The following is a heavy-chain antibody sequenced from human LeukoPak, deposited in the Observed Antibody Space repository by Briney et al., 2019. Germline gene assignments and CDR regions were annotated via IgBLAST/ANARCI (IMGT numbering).Heavy chain of an antibody. CDR2: INAGNGNT. V-gene: IGHV1-3*01. CDR1: GYTFTSYA. J-gene: IGHJ4*02. Sequence: GASVKVSCKASGYTFTSYAMHWVRQAPGQRLEWMGWINAGNGNTKYSQKFQGRVTITRDTSASTAYMELSSLRSDDTAVYYCARDRPMIASSSWYWYWGQGTLVTVSS. CDR3: ARDRPMIASSSWYWY. D-gene: IGHD6-13*01.